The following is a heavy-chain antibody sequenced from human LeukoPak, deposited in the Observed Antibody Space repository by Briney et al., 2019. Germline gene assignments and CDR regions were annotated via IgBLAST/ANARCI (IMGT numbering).Heavy chain of an antibody. D-gene: IGHD3-9*01. CDR3: ARDTLYYDILTGYYKGGFDY. V-gene: IGHV4-30-4*01. J-gene: IGHJ4*02. Sequence: SETLSLTCTVSGGSISSGDYYWSWIRQPPGKGLEWIGYIYYSGSTYYNPSLKSRVTISVDTSKNQFSLKLSSVTAADTAVYYCARDTLYYDILTGYYKGGFDYWGQGTLVTVSS. CDR1: GGSISSGDYY. CDR2: IYYSGST.